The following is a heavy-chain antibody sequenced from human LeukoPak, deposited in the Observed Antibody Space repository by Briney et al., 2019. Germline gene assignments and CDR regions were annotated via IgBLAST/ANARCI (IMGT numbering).Heavy chain of an antibody. J-gene: IGHJ4*02. Sequence: GGSLRLSCAASGFTFSSDGMHWVRQAPGKGLEWVAVISYDGSNKYYADSVKGRFTISRDNSKNTLYLQMNSLRAEDTAVYYCASHMTTDYDYWGQGTLVTVSS. V-gene: IGHV3-30*03. D-gene: IGHD4-17*01. CDR1: GFTFSSDG. CDR3: ASHMTTDYDY. CDR2: ISYDGSNK.